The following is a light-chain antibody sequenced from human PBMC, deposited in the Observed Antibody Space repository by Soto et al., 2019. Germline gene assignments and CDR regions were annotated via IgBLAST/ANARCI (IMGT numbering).Light chain of an antibody. CDR2: DAS. V-gene: IGKV1-17*01. CDR1: QGIRND. J-gene: IGKJ1*01. Sequence: DIQMTQSPATLSASVGDRVTITCRASQGIRNDLGWYQQKPGKAPSLLIYDASNLESGVPSRFSGSGSGTEFTLTISSLQPDDSASYHCQQYNSSPWTFGQGTKVDIK. CDR3: QQYNSSPWT.